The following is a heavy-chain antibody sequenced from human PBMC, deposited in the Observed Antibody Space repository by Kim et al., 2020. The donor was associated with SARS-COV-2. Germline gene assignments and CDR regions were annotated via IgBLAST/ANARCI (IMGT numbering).Heavy chain of an antibody. Sequence: ASVKVSCKVSGYTLTELSMHWVRQAPGKGLEWMGGFDPEDGETIYAQKFQGRVTMTEDTSTDTAYMELSSLRSEDTAVYYCATRKGVDDYDFWSGSRREFDYWGQGTLVTVSS. D-gene: IGHD3-3*01. CDR1: GYTLTELS. CDR3: ATRKGVDDYDFWSGSRREFDY. V-gene: IGHV1-24*01. J-gene: IGHJ4*02. CDR2: FDPEDGET.